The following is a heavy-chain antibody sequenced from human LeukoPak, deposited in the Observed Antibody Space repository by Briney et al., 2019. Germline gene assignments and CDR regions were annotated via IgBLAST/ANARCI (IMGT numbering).Heavy chain of an antibody. Sequence: GGSLRLSCAASGFTFSSYSMNWVRQAPGKGLEWVSYISSSSSTIYYADSVKGRFTISRDNAKNSLYLQMNSLRAEDTAVYYCARDRDYYGSGSFDYWGQGTLVTVSS. CDR1: GFTFSSYS. D-gene: IGHD3-10*01. CDR2: ISSSSSTI. V-gene: IGHV3-48*04. CDR3: ARDRDYYGSGSFDY. J-gene: IGHJ4*02.